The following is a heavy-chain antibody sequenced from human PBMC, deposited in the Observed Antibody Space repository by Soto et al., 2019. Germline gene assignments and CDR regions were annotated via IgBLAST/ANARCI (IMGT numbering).Heavy chain of an antibody. CDR2: IWYDGSNK. CDR1: GFTFSSYG. V-gene: IGHV3-33*01. CDR3: ARDLGDYYDSSGYGLW. J-gene: IGHJ4*02. Sequence: GGSLRLSCAASGFTFSSYGMHWVRQAPGKGLEWVAVIWYDGSNKYYADSVKGRFTISRDNSKNTLYLQMNSLRAEDTAVYYCARDLGDYYDSSGYGLWWGQGTLVTVSS. D-gene: IGHD3-22*01.